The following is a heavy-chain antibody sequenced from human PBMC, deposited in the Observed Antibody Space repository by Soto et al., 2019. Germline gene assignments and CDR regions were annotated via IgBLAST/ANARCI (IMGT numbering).Heavy chain of an antibody. V-gene: IGHV1-18*01. CDR2: ISTYNGNT. CDR1: GYTFTSYT. Sequence: QVQLVQSGAEVKKPGASVKVSCKASGYTFTSYTISWVRQAPGQGLEWMGWISTYNGNTNYAQKLQGRVIMTTDASTSTADMELRSRRSDVTAVYYCAREYAYIWCARDCDLWCRGTLVTVSS. D-gene: IGHD3-16*01. CDR3: AREYAYIWCARDCDL. J-gene: IGHJ2*01.